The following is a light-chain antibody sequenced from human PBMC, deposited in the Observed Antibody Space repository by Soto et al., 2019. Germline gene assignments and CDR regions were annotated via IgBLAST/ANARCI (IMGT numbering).Light chain of an antibody. CDR1: QSISSW. Sequence: DIPMTQSPSALSASVGETVTITCRASQSISSWLAWYQQKPGKAPKLLIYKASTLQSGVPSRFSGTGSGTEFSLTISSLQPDDFATYYCQQYNFYSRTFGQGTKVEVK. CDR2: KAS. J-gene: IGKJ1*01. V-gene: IGKV1-5*03. CDR3: QQYNFYSRT.